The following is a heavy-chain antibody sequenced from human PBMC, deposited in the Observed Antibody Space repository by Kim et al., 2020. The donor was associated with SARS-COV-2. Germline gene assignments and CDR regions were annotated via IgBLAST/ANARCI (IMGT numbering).Heavy chain of an antibody. D-gene: IGHD1-1*01. Sequence: SETLSLTCTVSGDSISNGDYYWTWIRQPPGKGLEWIGYIYYSGITYCNPSLKSRVTISIDTSNNQFSLNLSSVTAADTAVYYCARGAGSPSYNKFAYWGQGTLVIVSS. CDR2: IYYSGIT. J-gene: IGHJ4*02. V-gene: IGHV4-30-4*01. CDR3: ARGAGSPSYNKFAY. CDR1: GDSISNGDYY.